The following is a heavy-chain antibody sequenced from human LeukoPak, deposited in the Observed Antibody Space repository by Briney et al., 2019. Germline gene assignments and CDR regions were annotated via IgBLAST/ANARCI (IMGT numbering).Heavy chain of an antibody. CDR1: GGSISSYH. CDR2: IYYSGST. J-gene: IGHJ3*02. V-gene: IGHV4-59*01. CDR3: AKARNYYDSSDYYYEGDAFDI. Sequence: SETLSLTCTVSGGSISSYHWSWIRQPPGKGLECIGYIYYSGSTNYNPSLKSRVTISVDTSKNQFSLKLSSVTAADTAVYYCAKARNYYDSSDYYYEGDAFDIWGQGTMVTVSS. D-gene: IGHD3-22*01.